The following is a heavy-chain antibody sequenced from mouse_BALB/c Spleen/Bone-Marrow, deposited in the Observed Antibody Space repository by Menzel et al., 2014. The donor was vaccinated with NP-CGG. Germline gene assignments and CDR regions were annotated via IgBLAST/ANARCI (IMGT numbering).Heavy chain of an antibody. J-gene: IGHJ3*01. D-gene: IGHD4-1*01. CDR2: IDPGDGDT. CDR3: ARTWEFAY. CDR1: GYTFTSYW. V-gene: IGHV1-87*01. Sequence: VQLVESGAELARPGASVRLSCKASGYTFTSYWMQWVKQRPGQGLEWIGAIDPGDGDTRYTQKFKGKATLTADKSSSTAYMQSSSLASEDSAVYYCARTWEFAYWGQGTLVTVSA.